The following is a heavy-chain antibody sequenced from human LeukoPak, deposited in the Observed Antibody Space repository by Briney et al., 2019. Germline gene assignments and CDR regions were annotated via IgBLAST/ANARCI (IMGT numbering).Heavy chain of an antibody. CDR2: INSDGSST. V-gene: IGHV3-74*01. Sequence: SGGSLRLSCAASGFTFSRYWMHWDRQAPGKGLVWVSRINSDGSSTSYADSVKGRFTISRDNAKNTLYLQMNSLRAEDTAVYYCARVGHYYDSSGYYQNLPFDYWGQGTLVTVSS. D-gene: IGHD3-22*01. CDR1: GFTFSRYW. J-gene: IGHJ4*02. CDR3: ARVGHYYDSSGYYQNLPFDY.